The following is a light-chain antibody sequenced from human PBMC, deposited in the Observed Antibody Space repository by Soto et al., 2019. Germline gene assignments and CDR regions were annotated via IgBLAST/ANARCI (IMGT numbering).Light chain of an antibody. CDR3: QHYNTYPWT. V-gene: IGKV1-5*03. Sequence: DIQMTQSPSIRSASVGDRVTITCRASQSISSWLAWYQQKPGKAPNLLIHKASHLESGVPSRFSGSGSGTEGTLTISSLQNGDFATYYCQHYNTYPWTFGQGTKVDIK. CDR2: KAS. CDR1: QSISSW. J-gene: IGKJ1*01.